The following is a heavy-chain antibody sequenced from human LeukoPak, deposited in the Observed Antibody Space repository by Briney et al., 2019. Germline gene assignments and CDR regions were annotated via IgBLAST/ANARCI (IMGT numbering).Heavy chain of an antibody. V-gene: IGHV4-4*07. CDR2: IYTSGST. Sequence: PSETLSLTCTVSGGSISSYYWSWIRQPAGKGLEWIGRIYTSGSTNYNPSLKSRVTISVDKSKNQFPLKLSSVTAADTAVYYCARGDFWSGYSPDTYYYYMDVWGKGTTVTVSS. CDR3: ARGDFWSGYSPDTYYYYMDV. CDR1: GGSISSYY. D-gene: IGHD3-3*01. J-gene: IGHJ6*03.